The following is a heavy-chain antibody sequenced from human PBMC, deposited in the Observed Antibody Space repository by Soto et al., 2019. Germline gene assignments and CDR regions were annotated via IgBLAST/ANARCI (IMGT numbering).Heavy chain of an antibody. D-gene: IGHD6-13*01. CDR3: ARGGIAAAGRGFDP. CDR1: GGTFSSYS. Sequence: SVKVSCKASGGTFSSYSISWVRQAPGQGLEWMGGIIPIFGTANYAQKFQGRVTITADESTSTAYMELSSLRSEDTAVYYCARGGIAAAGRGFDPWGQGTLVTVSS. J-gene: IGHJ5*02. V-gene: IGHV1-69*13. CDR2: IIPIFGTA.